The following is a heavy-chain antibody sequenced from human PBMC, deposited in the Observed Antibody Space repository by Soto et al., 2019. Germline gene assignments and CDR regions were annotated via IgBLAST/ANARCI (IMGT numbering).Heavy chain of an antibody. CDR3: AIYHLELFRFDY. Sequence: ASVKVSCKASDFSFTSHGISWVRQAPGQGPEWMGWISLYNGNTNYAQQFQGRVTMTTDTSTSTAYMELRSLRSDDTAMYFCAIYHLELFRFDYWGQGTRVTVS. CDR2: ISLYNGNT. J-gene: IGHJ4*02. V-gene: IGHV1-18*04. CDR1: DFSFTSHG. D-gene: IGHD2-2*01.